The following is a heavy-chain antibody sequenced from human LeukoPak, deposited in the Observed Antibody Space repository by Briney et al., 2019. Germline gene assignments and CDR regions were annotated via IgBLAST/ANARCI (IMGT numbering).Heavy chain of an antibody. CDR1: GYTFTGYY. CDR2: INPNGGGP. V-gene: IGHV1-2*02. Sequence: GASVKVSCKASGYTFTGYYMHWVRQAPGQGLEWMGWINPNGGGPKYAPKFQGRVTMTRDTSISTAYMELSRLRSDDTAVYYCARTVQYYYDSSGDYWGQGTLVTVSS. J-gene: IGHJ4*02. CDR3: ARTVQYYYDSSGDY. D-gene: IGHD3-22*01.